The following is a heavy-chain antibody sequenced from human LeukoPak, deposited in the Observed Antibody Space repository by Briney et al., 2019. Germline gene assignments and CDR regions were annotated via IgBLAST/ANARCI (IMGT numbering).Heavy chain of an antibody. CDR1: GGSFSGYY. V-gene: IGHV4-34*01. J-gene: IGHJ4*02. CDR2: INHSGGT. CDR3: ARRNNRYSGSYPRELDY. Sequence: SETLSLTCAVYGGSFSGYYWSWIRQPPGKGLEWIGEINHSGGTNYNPSLKSRVTISVDTSKNQFSLKLSSVTAADTAVYYCARRNNRYSGSYPRELDYWGQGTLVTVSS. D-gene: IGHD1-26*01.